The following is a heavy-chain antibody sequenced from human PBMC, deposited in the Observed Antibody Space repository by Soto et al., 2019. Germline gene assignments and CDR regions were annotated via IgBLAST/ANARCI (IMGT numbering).Heavy chain of an antibody. V-gene: IGHV4-39*01. CDR3: ATLEGLATISYYFDF. J-gene: IGHJ4*02. Sequence: QLQLQESGPGLVKPSETLSLTCSVSDDSINSDKYYWGWIRQPPGKGLEWIGSIYYRGNAYYNPSLQTLFTISLDKSRSQFSLKLNSVTAADSAVYFCATLEGLATISYYFDFWGPGALVTVSS. CDR1: DDSINSDKYY. D-gene: IGHD3-9*01. CDR2: IYYRGNA.